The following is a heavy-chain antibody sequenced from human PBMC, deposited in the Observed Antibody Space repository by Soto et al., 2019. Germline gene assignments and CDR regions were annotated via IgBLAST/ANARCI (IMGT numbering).Heavy chain of an antibody. J-gene: IGHJ3*02. D-gene: IGHD3-22*01. CDR3: AVGNYYDSSGYREDAFDI. CDR1: GGSISSGDYY. V-gene: IGHV4-30-4*01. CDR2: IYYSGST. Sequence: QVQLQESGPGLVKPSQTLSLTCTVSGGSISSGDYYWSWIRQPPGKGLEGIGYIYYSGSTYYNPSLKSRVTISVDTSKNQFSLKLSSVTAADTAVYYCAVGNYYDSSGYREDAFDIWGQGTMVTVSS.